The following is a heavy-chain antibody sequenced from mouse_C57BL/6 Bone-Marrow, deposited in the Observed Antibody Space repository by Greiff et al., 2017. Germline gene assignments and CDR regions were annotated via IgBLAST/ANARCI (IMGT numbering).Heavy chain of an antibody. CDR3: TRGDEYGAFDY. CDR2: ISSGGDYI. Sequence: VKLVESGAGLVKPGGSLKLSCAASGFTFSSYAMPWVRQTPEKRLEWVAYISSGGDYIYYADTVKGRFTISRDNARNTLYLQMSSLKSEDTAMYYCTRGDEYGAFDYWGRGTLVTVSA. D-gene: IGHD5-2*01. J-gene: IGHJ3*01. V-gene: IGHV5-9-1*02. CDR1: GFTFSSYA.